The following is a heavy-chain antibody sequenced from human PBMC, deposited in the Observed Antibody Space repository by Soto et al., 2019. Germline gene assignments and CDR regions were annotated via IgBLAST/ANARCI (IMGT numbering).Heavy chain of an antibody. D-gene: IGHD3-22*01. Sequence: GESLKISCAASGFTFSGSAMHWVRQASGKGLEWVGRIRSKTNSYATAYAASVKGRFTISRDDSKNTAYLQMNSLKTEDTAVYYCTRDPRNYYDSSGSANWFVPWGQGTLVTVSS. CDR2: IRSKTNSYAT. V-gene: IGHV3-73*01. CDR1: GFTFSGSA. CDR3: TRDPRNYYDSSGSANWFVP. J-gene: IGHJ5*02.